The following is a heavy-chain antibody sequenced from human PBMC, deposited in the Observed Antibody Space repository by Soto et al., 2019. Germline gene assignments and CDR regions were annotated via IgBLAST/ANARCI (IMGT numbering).Heavy chain of an antibody. CDR3: ANNIVVVPAAIGAFDI. V-gene: IGHV3-23*01. Sequence: GGSLRLSCAASGFTFSSYAMSWVRQAPGKGLEWVSAISGSGGSTYYADSVKGRFTISRDNSKNTLYLQMNSLRAEDTAVYYCANNIVVVPAAIGAFDIWGQGTMVTVSS. J-gene: IGHJ3*02. D-gene: IGHD2-2*01. CDR1: GFTFSSYA. CDR2: ISGSGGST.